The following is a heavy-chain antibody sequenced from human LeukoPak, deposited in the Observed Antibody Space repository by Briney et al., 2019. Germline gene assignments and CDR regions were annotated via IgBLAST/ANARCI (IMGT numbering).Heavy chain of an antibody. CDR2: IRYDGSKK. J-gene: IGHJ4*02. Sequence: GGSLRLSCAASGFTFSSYGMHWVRQAPGKGLEWVAFIRYDGSKKYYADSVKGRFTISRDNSKNTLYLQMNSLGAEDTAVYYCAKGSFVLIDYWGQGTLVTVSS. CDR1: GFTFSSYG. D-gene: IGHD2-8*01. V-gene: IGHV3-30*02. CDR3: AKGSFVLIDY.